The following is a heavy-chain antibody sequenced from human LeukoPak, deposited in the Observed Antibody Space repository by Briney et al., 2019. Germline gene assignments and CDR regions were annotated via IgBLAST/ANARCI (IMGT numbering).Heavy chain of an antibody. V-gene: IGHV1-8*01. J-gene: IGHJ3*01. Sequence: ASVKVSCKASGYTFTTYDINWVRQAPGQGLEWMGWMNPNSGNTGYAQKFQGRVTMTRNTAIGTAYMELSSLTSEDTAVYYCAGGNYGGDVDDAFDFWGQGTMVTVSS. D-gene: IGHD4-23*01. CDR3: AGGNYGGDVDDAFDF. CDR2: MNPNSGNT. CDR1: GYTFTTYD.